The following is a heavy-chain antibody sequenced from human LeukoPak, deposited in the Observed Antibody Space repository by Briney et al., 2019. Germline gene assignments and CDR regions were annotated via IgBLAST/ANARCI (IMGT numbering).Heavy chain of an antibody. V-gene: IGHV1-3*01. D-gene: IGHD5-12*01. CDR1: GYTFTSYA. CDR3: ARDSDIVATIPHFDY. CDR2: INAGNGNT. J-gene: IGHJ4*02. Sequence: GASVKVSCKASGYTFTSYAMHWVRQAPGQRLEWMGWINAGNGNTKYSQKFQGRVTITRDTSASTAYMELSSLRSEDTAVYYCARDSDIVATIPHFDYWGQGTLATVSS.